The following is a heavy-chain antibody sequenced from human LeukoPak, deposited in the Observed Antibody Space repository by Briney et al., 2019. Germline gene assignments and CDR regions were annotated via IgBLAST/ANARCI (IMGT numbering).Heavy chain of an antibody. CDR3: ARISTTVTFDY. CDR2: IYHSGST. Sequence: SETLSLTCAVSGYSISSGYYWGWIRQPPGKGLEWIGSIYHSGSTYYNPSLKSRVTISLDTSKNQFSLKLSSMTAADTAVYYCARISTTVTFDYWGQGTLVTVSS. V-gene: IGHV4-38-2*01. J-gene: IGHJ4*02. D-gene: IGHD4-17*01. CDR1: GYSISSGYY.